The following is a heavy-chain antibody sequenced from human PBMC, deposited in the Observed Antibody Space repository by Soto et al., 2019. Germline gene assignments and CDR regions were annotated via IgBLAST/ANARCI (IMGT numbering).Heavy chain of an antibody. Sequence: ASVKASCKASGVTYSSCAIRWVRQSPGQGLEWMGGIIPIFGTANYAQKFQGRVTITADESTSTAYMELSSLRSEDTGVYYCARDQAIVAPPSCYYYGMDVWGQGTTVTVSS. CDR2: IIPIFGTA. V-gene: IGHV1-69*13. D-gene: IGHD5-12*01. CDR3: ARDQAIVAPPSCYYYGMDV. J-gene: IGHJ6*02. CDR1: GVTYSSCA.